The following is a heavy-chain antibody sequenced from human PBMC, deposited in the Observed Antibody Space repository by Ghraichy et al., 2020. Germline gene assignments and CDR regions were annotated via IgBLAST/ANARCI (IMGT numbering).Heavy chain of an antibody. CDR1: GFTFSRYT. Sequence: GGSLRLSCAASGFTFSRYTMNWVRQAPGKGLEWVSSISSKSNYIYNADSMKGRFTISRDNAKNSLYLQMNSLRADDTAVYYCARERLYYYDNSGRYYFYYWGQGTPVPVSS. D-gene: IGHD3-22*01. CDR3: ARERLYYYDNSGRYYFYY. CDR2: ISSKSNYI. V-gene: IGHV3-21*01. J-gene: IGHJ4*02.